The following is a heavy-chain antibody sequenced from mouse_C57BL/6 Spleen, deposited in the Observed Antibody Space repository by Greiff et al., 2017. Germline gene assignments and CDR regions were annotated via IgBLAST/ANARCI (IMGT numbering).Heavy chain of an antibody. CDR2: IDPKNGGT. Sequence: EVQLQQSGPELVKPGASVKISCKASGYTFTDYNMDWVKQSPGKSLEWIGSIDPKNGGTNYNQKFKGKATLTVDKSSSTAYMELRSLTSEDTAVYSGARCRYCNYYWDYWGQGTTLTVSS. D-gene: IGHD2-10*02. CDR1: GYTFTDYN. J-gene: IGHJ2*01. CDR3: ARCRYCNYYWDY. V-gene: IGHV1-18*01.